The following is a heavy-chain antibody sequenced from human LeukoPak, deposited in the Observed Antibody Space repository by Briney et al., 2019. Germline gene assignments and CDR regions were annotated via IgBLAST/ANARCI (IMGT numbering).Heavy chain of an antibody. V-gene: IGHV4-59*01. CDR2: VYDNDIS. Sequence: PSETLSLTCSVSGASIRSYFWRWIRQSPGKGLEWIGYVYDNDISNFNPSLESRVTILVDRSKSQFSLKLRSVTAADTAVYYCARGLVLATDDAFDIWGPGIMVTVSS. J-gene: IGHJ3*02. D-gene: IGHD5-12*01. CDR3: ARGLVLATDDAFDI. CDR1: GASIRSYF.